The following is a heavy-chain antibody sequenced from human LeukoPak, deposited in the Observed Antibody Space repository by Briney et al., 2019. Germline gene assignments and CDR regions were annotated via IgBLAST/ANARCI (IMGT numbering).Heavy chain of an antibody. CDR1: GYTLTELP. CDR2: FDPDDGET. D-gene: IGHD1-26*01. CDR3: ATGTSGSYYVGIVRPIDY. Sequence: ASVKVSCKVSGYTLTELPIHWVRQAPGKGLEWMGGFDPDDGETVYAQMFQGRVTMTEDTSSDTVSMELSSLRSEDTAVYYCATGTSGSYYVGIVRPIDYWGQGTLVTVSS. J-gene: IGHJ4*02. V-gene: IGHV1-24*01.